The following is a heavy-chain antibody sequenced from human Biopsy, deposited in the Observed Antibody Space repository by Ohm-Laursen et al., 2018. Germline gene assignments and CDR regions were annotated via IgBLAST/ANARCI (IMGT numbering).Heavy chain of an antibody. D-gene: IGHD3-3*01. CDR3: AREAIGVATTFDL. J-gene: IGHJ3*01. CDR2: VRYNGDT. V-gene: IGHV4-59*01. CDR1: GGSLSGYY. Sequence: SETLSLTCAVYGGSLSGYYWNWIRQSPGRGLEWIAYVRYNGDTDYNPSLKSRVTISLDASKNQFSLKLTSVTAADTAIYYCAREAIGVATTFDLWGQGTMVAVSS.